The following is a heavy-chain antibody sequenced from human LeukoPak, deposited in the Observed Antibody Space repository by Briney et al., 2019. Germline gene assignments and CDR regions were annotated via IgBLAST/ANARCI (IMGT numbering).Heavy chain of an antibody. D-gene: IGHD3-3*01. Sequence: ASVKVSCKASGYTFTSYGISWVRQAPGQGLEWMGWISAYNGNTNYAQKLQGRVTMTTDTSTSTAYMELRSLRSDDTAVYYCARVRRRRFLEWFQNYYYYYMDVWGKGTTVTVSS. V-gene: IGHV1-18*01. J-gene: IGHJ6*03. CDR1: GYTFTSYG. CDR3: ARVRRRRFLEWFQNYYYYYMDV. CDR2: ISAYNGNT.